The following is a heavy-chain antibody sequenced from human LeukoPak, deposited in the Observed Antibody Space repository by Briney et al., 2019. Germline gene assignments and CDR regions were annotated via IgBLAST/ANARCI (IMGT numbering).Heavy chain of an antibody. D-gene: IGHD6-19*01. Sequence: SQTLSLTCAMSGDSVSRDSVAWNWIRQSPSRGLEWLGRTYYKSAWYGDYAVSVKGRITINPDTSKNQFSLQLNSVSPEDTAVYYCARGTGWPQFDYWGQGTLVTVSS. V-gene: IGHV6-1*01. J-gene: IGHJ4*02. CDR1: GDSVSRDSVA. CDR2: TYYKSAWYG. CDR3: ARGTGWPQFDY.